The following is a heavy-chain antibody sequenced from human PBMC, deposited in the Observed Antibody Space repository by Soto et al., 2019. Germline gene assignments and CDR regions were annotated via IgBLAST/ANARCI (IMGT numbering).Heavy chain of an antibody. CDR3: ARHRTYDYIWGSYRSVDFWHFDY. CDR2: IYYSGST. Sequence: PSETLSLTCTVSGGSVSSGSYYWSWIRQPPGKGLEWIGSIYYSGSTNYNPSLKSRVTISVDTSKNQFSLKLSSVTAADTAVYYCARHRTYDYIWGSYRSVDFWHFDYWGQGTLVTVSS. J-gene: IGHJ4*02. V-gene: IGHV4-39*01. D-gene: IGHD3-16*02. CDR1: GGSVSSGSYY.